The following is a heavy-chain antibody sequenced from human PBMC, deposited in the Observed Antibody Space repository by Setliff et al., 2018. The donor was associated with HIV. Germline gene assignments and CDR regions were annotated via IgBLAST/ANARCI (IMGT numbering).Heavy chain of an antibody. J-gene: IGHJ4*02. D-gene: IGHD1-1*01. Sequence: GSGPTLVNPTQTLTLTCTFSGLSLSTSGVGVGWIRQSPGKALVWLAFIYWNNNKHYSTSLKSRLTVTKDTSKNRVVFTMTNMDPVDTATYYCAYSGRQLRGPYFDFWGQGTPVTVSS. CDR1: GLSLSTSGVG. CDR2: IYWNNNK. V-gene: IGHV2-5*01. CDR3: AYSGRQLRGPYFDF.